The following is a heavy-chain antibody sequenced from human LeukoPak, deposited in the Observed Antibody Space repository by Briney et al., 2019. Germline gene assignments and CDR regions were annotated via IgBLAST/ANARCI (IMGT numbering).Heavy chain of an antibody. V-gene: IGHV1-24*01. Sequence: GASVKVPCKVSGDTLSELPMHWVRQAPGKGLEWMGGFDPEKSETIYPQKLRGRVSMTEETSTGTASMELSSLTSEDTAVYFCATGNSLGYCKGGRCFNYWGQGTQVIVSS. CDR2: FDPEKSET. D-gene: IGHD2-15*01. CDR3: ATGNSLGYCKGGRCFNY. CDR1: GDTLSELP. J-gene: IGHJ4*02.